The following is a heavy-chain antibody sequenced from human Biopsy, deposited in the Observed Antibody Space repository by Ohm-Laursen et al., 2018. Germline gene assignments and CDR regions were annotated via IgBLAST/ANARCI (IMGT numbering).Heavy chain of an antibody. CDR1: GFAFNLYE. J-gene: IGHJ4*02. Sequence: SLRLSCAASGFAFNLYEMNWVRQAPGKGMEWISYIYGGGSPVSYADSVKGRFTISRDNAQNSLYLHMNSLRADDTAVYYCATDDYSGDSAYLGQGTLVTVSS. V-gene: IGHV3-48*03. CDR2: IYGGGSPV. D-gene: IGHD4-23*01. CDR3: ATDDYSGDSAY.